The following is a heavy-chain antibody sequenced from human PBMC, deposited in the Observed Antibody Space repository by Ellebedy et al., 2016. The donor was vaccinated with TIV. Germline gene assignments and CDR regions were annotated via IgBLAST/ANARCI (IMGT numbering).Heavy chain of an antibody. D-gene: IGHD6-19*01. CDR2: IYPGDSDT. Sequence: GESLKISCKGSGYSFTSYWIGWVRQMPGKGLEWMGIIYPGDSDTIYSPSFQGQVTISADKSISTAYLQWSSLKASDTAIYYCARQGTSAAYSSLWKNDWLVPWGQGTLVTVSS. J-gene: IGHJ5*02. CDR3: ARQGTSAAYSSLWKNDWLVP. CDR1: GYSFTSYW. V-gene: IGHV5-51*01.